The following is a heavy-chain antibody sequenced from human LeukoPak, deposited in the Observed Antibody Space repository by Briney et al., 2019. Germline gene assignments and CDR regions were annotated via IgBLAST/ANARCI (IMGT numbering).Heavy chain of an antibody. CDR2: IYYSGST. CDR3: ARYYYDSSGYLQDAFDI. CDR1: GGSISSYY. V-gene: IGHV4-59*01. Sequence: PSETLSLTCTVSGGSISSYYWSWIQQPPGKGLEWIGYIYYSGSTNYNPSLRSRVTISVDTSKNQFSLKLSSVTAADTAVYYCARYYYDSSGYLQDAFDIWGQGTMVTVSS. J-gene: IGHJ3*02. D-gene: IGHD3-22*01.